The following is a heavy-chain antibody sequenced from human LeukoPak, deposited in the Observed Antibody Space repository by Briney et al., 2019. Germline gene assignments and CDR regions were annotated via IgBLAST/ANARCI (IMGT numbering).Heavy chain of an antibody. D-gene: IGHD5-12*01. J-gene: IGHJ6*03. V-gene: IGHV3-21*01. Sequence: GGSLRLSCAASGFTFSSYSMNWVRQAPGKGLEWVSSISSSSSYIYYADSVKGRFTISRDNAKNSLYLQMNSLRAEDTAVYYCARTPAPSGYDLGDYYYMDVWGKGTTVTVSS. CDR1: GFTFSSYS. CDR3: ARTPAPSGYDLGDYYYMDV. CDR2: ISSSSSYI.